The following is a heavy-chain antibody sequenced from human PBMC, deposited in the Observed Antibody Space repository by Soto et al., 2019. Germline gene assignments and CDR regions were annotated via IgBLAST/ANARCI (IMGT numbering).Heavy chain of an antibody. V-gene: IGHV3-30*18. CDR1: GFTFSSYG. D-gene: IGHD6-19*01. CDR2: ISYDGSNK. J-gene: IGHJ4*02. CDR3: AKEAVAGAYFDY. Sequence: GGSLRLSCAASGFTFSSYGMHWVRQAPGKGLEWVAVISYDGSNKYYADSVKGRFTISRDNSKNTLYLQMNSLRAEDTAVYYCAKEAVAGAYFDYWGQGTLVIVSS.